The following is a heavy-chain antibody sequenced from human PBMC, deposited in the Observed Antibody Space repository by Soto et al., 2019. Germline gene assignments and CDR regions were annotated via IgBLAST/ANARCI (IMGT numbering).Heavy chain of an antibody. D-gene: IGHD1-1*01. J-gene: IGHJ3*02. CDR1: SGFVSSGNYY. CDR3: ARVERGTATTVVDAFDI. V-gene: IGHV4-61*01. Sequence: SETLSLTCAVSSGFVSSGNYYWSWIRQPPGKGLEWIGEMSHSGGTHFNPSLKSRVTISVDTSKNQFSLKMSSVTAADTALYYCARVERGTATTVVDAFDIWGPGTMVTVSS. CDR2: MSHSGGT.